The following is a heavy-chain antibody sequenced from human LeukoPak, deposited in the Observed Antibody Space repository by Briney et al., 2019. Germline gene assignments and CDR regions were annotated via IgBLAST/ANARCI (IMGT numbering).Heavy chain of an antibody. J-gene: IGHJ6*02. V-gene: IGHV1-69*13. CDR2: IIPISGTA. CDR1: GGTFSSYG. Sequence: ASVKVSCKASGGTFSSYGISWVRQAPGQGLEWMGGIIPISGTANYAQKFQGRVTNTADESTSTAYMELSSLRSEDTAVYYCARDRVVTIFGVEDCGMDVWGQGTTVTVSS. D-gene: IGHD3-3*01. CDR3: ARDRVVTIFGVEDCGMDV.